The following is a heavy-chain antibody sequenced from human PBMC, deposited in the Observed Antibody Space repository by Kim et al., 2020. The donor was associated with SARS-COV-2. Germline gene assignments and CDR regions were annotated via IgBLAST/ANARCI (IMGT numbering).Heavy chain of an antibody. J-gene: IGHJ4*02. Sequence: SVKGRFTISRDNSKNTLYLQMNSLRAEDTAVYYCAKEDYGSGSYYRGATYWGQGTLVTVSS. V-gene: IGHV3-23*01. D-gene: IGHD3-10*01. CDR3: AKEDYGSGSYYRGATY.